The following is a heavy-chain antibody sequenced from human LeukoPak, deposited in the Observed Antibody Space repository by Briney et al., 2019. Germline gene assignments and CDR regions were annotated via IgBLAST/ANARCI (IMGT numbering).Heavy chain of an antibody. Sequence: GGSLRLSCAASGFTFSSYEMNWVRQAPGKGLEWVSYISSSGFTIYYADSVKGRFTISRDNAKNSLYLQMSSLRAEDTAVYYCARMGYYEFDYWGQGTLVTVSS. J-gene: IGHJ4*02. V-gene: IGHV3-48*03. CDR1: GFTFSSYE. CDR2: ISSSGFTI. D-gene: IGHD3-22*01. CDR3: ARMGYYEFDY.